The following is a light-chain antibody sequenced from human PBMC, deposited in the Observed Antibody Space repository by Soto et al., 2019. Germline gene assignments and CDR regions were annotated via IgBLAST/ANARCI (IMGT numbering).Light chain of an antibody. J-gene: IGKJ1*01. CDR3: QQYGSSPPTT. Sequence: EIVLTQSPATLSLSPGERATLSCRASQSVSSYLAWYQQKPGQAPRLLIYDASNRATGIPARFSGSGSGTEFTLTISGLQPEDFAVYYCQQYGSSPPTTFGQGTKVDI. V-gene: IGKV3-11*01. CDR1: QSVSSY. CDR2: DAS.